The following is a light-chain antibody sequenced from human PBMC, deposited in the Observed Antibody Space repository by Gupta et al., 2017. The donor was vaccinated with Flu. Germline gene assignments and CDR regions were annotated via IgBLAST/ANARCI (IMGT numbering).Light chain of an antibody. CDR3: QQDGNPPWQ. V-gene: IGKV3-20*01. Sequence: GSLSLALGEGATLVCRGSQSVRSSYLAWYQKKPGQAPRLRIYGASSRATGTPDRFSGSGSGTDVTLTISGLEPEDFAVYDCQQDGNPPWQFGQGTKVEIK. CDR2: GAS. CDR1: QSVRSSY. J-gene: IGKJ1*01.